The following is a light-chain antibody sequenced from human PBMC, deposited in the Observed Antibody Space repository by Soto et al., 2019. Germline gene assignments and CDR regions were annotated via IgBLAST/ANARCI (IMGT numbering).Light chain of an antibody. CDR3: LQYNTYSQS. CDR1: QSISSW. J-gene: IGKJ1*01. CDR2: KAS. V-gene: IGKV1-5*03. Sequence: DLQMTQSPSTLSASVGDRVTITCRASQSISSWLAWYQQKPGKAPKLLIYKASSLESGVPSRFSGSGSGTEFTLTISSLQPDDFATYYCLQYNTYSQSFGQGTKVEIK.